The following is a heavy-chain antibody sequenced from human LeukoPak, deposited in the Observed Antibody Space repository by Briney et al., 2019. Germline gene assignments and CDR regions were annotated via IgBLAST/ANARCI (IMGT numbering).Heavy chain of an antibody. CDR2: IYRSGST. V-gene: IGHV4-38-2*01. Sequence: SETLSLTCAVPGYSISSGYYWGWIRQPPGKGLEWIGSIYRSGSTYYNPSLKSRVTISVDTSKNQFSLKLSSVTAADTAVYYCARYSAGIHGAFDIWGQGTMVTVSS. D-gene: IGHD6-13*01. J-gene: IGHJ3*02. CDR3: ARYSAGIHGAFDI. CDR1: GYSISSGYY.